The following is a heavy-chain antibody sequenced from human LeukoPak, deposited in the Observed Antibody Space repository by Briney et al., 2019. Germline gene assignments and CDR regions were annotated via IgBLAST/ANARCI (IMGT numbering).Heavy chain of an antibody. CDR2: IYTSGST. CDR3: ARALYDSSGYLLYAFDI. J-gene: IGHJ3*02. CDR1: GGSISSYY. D-gene: IGHD3-22*01. Sequence: SETLSLTCTVSGGSISSYYWSWIRQPPGKGLEWIGYIYTSGSTNYNPSLKSRVTISVDTSKNQFSLKLSSVTAADTAVYYCARALYDSSGYLLYAFDIWGQGTMVTVSS. V-gene: IGHV4-4*09.